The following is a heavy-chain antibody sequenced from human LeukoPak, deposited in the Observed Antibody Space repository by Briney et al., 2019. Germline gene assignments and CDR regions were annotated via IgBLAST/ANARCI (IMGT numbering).Heavy chain of an antibody. V-gene: IGHV1-2*02. CDR2: IYPNSGGT. Sequence: ASVKVSCKASGYTFTGYYMHWVRQAPGQGLEWMGWIYPNSGGTNYAQKLQGRVTMTTDTSTSTAYMELRSLRSDDTAVYYCARGGLGDYYNWFDPWGQGTLVTVSS. CDR3: ARGGLGDYYNWFDP. D-gene: IGHD4-17*01. CDR1: GYTFTGYY. J-gene: IGHJ5*02.